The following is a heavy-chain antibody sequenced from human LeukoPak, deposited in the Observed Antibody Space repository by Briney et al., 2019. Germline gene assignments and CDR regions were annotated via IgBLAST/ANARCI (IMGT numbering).Heavy chain of an antibody. J-gene: IGHJ4*02. CDR2: ISGSGGST. V-gene: IGHV3-23*01. Sequence: GGSLRLSCAASGFTFSSYAMTWVRQAPGKGLEWVSGISGSGGSTYYANSVKGRFTISRDNSKNTLYLQMNSLRVEDTAMYYCAKDFRSAWTPYYFDYWGQGALVTVSS. CDR3: AKDFRSAWTPYYFDY. D-gene: IGHD3-3*01. CDR1: GFTFSSYA.